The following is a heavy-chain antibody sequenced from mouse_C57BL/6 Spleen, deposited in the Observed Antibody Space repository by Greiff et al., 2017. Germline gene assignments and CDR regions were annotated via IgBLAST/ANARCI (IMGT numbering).Heavy chain of an antibody. CDR2: INPGSGGT. V-gene: IGHV1-54*01. D-gene: IGHD2-1*01. CDR3: ARSKDGNYWNY. J-gene: IGHJ2*01. Sequence: QVQLKESGAELVRPGTSVKVSCKASGYAFTNYLIEWVKQRPGQGLEWIGVINPGSGGTNYNEKFKGKATLTADKSSSTAYMQLSSLTSEDSAVYFCARSKDGNYWNYWGQGTTLTVSS. CDR1: GYAFTNYL.